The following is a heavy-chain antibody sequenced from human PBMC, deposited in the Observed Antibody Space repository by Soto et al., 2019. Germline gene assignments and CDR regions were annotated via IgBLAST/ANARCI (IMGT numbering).Heavy chain of an antibody. Sequence: QVQLVQSGAEVKKPGASVKVSCKASGYPFTSYYVHWVRQAPGQGLEWMGFINPSSGSTSYVQKFQGRVTMTRDTSTSTVYMEVSSLRSEDTAVYYCAREMYTTRGSPFDYWGQRTLVTVSS. V-gene: IGHV1-46*01. CDR2: INPSSGST. CDR3: AREMYTTRGSPFDY. D-gene: IGHD3-16*01. J-gene: IGHJ4*02. CDR1: GYPFTSYY.